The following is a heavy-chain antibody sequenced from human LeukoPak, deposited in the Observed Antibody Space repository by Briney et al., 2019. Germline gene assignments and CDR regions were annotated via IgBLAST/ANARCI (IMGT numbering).Heavy chain of an antibody. Sequence: SETLSLTCAVYSGSFSGYYWNWIRKSPGKGLKGIGEINHSESTNYNPSLKSRVTITVNSFNNHYSELISLGTAADAVEYCWARGGVGDLVHLLEGWGQGTLVTVSS. J-gene: IGHJ4*02. CDR2: INHSEST. D-gene: IGHD1-1*01. V-gene: IGHV4-34*01. CDR3: ARGGVGDLVHLLEG. CDR1: SGSFSGYY.